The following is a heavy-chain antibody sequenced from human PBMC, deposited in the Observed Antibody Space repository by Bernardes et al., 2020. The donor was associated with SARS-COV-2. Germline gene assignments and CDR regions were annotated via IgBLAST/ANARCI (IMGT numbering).Heavy chain of an antibody. Sequence: GGSLRLSCAVSGFTFSSYWMHWIRQAPGKGLVWVSRINGDGTSTSYADSVKGRFTISRDNAKNTLNLQMNSLSAEDTAVYYCARGAYSLNKSGPRSVFDIWGQATMVTVSS. CDR1: GFTFSSYW. D-gene: IGHD1-26*01. J-gene: IGHJ3*02. CDR3: ARGAYSLNKSGPRSVFDI. V-gene: IGHV3-74*01. CDR2: INGDGTST.